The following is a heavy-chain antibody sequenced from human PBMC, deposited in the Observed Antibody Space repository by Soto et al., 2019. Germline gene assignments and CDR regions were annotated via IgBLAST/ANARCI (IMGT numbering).Heavy chain of an antibody. V-gene: IGHV3-11*06. CDR1: GFTFSDYY. Sequence: GGSLRLSCAASGFTFSDYYMSWIRQAPGKGLEWVSYISSSSSYTNYADSVKGRFTISRDNAKNSLYLQMNSLRAEDTAVYYCARASYSSSWYGFLFGYWGQGTLVTVSS. CDR2: ISSSSSYT. J-gene: IGHJ4*02. D-gene: IGHD6-13*01. CDR3: ARASYSSSWYGFLFGY.